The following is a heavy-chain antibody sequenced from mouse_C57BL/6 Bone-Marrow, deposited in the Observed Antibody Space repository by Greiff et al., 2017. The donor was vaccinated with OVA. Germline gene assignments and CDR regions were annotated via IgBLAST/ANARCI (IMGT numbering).Heavy chain of an antibody. CDR1: GYAFSSYW. CDR2: IYPGDGDT. V-gene: IGHV1-80*01. Sequence: VKLQESGAELVKPGASVKISCKASGYAFSSYWMNWVQQRPGKGLEWIGQIYPGDGDTNYNGKFKGKATLTADKSSSTAYMQLSSLTSEDSAVYFCHLPYYFDYWGQGTTLTVSS. J-gene: IGHJ2*01. CDR3: HLPYYFDY.